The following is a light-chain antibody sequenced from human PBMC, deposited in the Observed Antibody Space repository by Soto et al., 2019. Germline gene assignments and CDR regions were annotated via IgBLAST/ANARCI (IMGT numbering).Light chain of an antibody. J-gene: IGLJ3*02. Sequence: QSALTQPASVSGSPGQSITISCSGTSSDVGNYNYVSWFQQHPGKAPKVILYDVSNRPSGISDRFSGSKSGNTASLSISGLQAEDEADYYCNSYTSISTGVFGGGTQLTVL. CDR1: SSDVGNYNY. V-gene: IGLV2-14*03. CDR2: DVS. CDR3: NSYTSISTGV.